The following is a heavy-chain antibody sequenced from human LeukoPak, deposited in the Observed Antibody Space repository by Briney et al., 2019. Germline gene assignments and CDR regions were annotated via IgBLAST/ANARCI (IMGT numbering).Heavy chain of an antibody. CDR2: MNPKSGDT. CDR3: ATEIFSGFDP. V-gene: IGHV1-8*01. CDR1: GYTFTNYN. Sequence: GASVEVSCKTSGYTFTNYNVNWVRQAAGQGLEWMGWMNPKSGDTGYAQNFQGRVTMTRDTSISTSYMELSSLSSEDTAVYYCATEIFSGFDPWGQGTLVTVSS. J-gene: IGHJ5*02.